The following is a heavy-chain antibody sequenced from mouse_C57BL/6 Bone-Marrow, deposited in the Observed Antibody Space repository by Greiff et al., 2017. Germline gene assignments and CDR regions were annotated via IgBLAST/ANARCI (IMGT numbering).Heavy chain of an antibody. CDR2: ISDGGSYT. Sequence: EVKLVESGGGLVKPGGSLKLCCAASGFTFSSYAMSWVRQTPEKRLEWVATISDGGSYTYYPDNVKGRFTISRDNAKNNLYLQMSHLKSEDTAMYYCAREGGFDYWGQGTTLTVSS. CDR1: GFTFSSYA. J-gene: IGHJ2*01. V-gene: IGHV5-4*01. CDR3: AREGGFDY.